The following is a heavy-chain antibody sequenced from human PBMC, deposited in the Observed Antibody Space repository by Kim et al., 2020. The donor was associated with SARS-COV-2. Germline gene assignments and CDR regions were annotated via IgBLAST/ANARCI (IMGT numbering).Heavy chain of an antibody. CDR3: ARGLRYDYVWGSYRSDYYYGMDV. D-gene: IGHD3-16*02. Sequence: SETLSLTCAVYGGSFSGYYWSWIRQPPGKGLEWIGEINHSGSTNCNPSLKSRVTISVDTSKNQFSLKLSSVTAADTAVYYCARGLRYDYVWGSYRSDYYYGMDVWGQGTTVTVSS. CDR2: INHSGST. CDR1: GGSFSGYY. J-gene: IGHJ6*02. V-gene: IGHV4-34*01.